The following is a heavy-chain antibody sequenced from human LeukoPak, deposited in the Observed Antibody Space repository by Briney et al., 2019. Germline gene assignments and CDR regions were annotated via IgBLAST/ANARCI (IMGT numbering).Heavy chain of an antibody. J-gene: IGHJ4*02. CDR1: GFTFSSYW. D-gene: IGHD6-19*01. Sequence: GGSLRLSCAASGFTFSSYWVHWVRQAPGKGLVWVSRINGDGSRTTYADSVKGRFTIPRDNAKNSLYLQMNSLRAEDTAVYYCATYLSGWYLDYWGQGTLVTVSS. CDR2: INGDGSRT. V-gene: IGHV3-74*01. CDR3: ATYLSGWYLDY.